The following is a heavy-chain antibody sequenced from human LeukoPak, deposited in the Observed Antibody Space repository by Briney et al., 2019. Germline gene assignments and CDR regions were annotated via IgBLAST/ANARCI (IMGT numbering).Heavy chain of an antibody. J-gene: IGHJ1*01. Sequence: QPGGSLRLSCAASGFSFSNSWMHWVRQAPGKGLVWVSRINSDGTTTYYADSVKGRFTISRDNAKNTLSLQMNSLRAEDTGVYYCARAPSEIGGYYPEYFRHWGQGTLVTVSS. CDR2: INSDGTTT. V-gene: IGHV3-74*01. D-gene: IGHD3-22*01. CDR3: ARAPSEIGGYYPEYFRH. CDR1: GFSFSNSW.